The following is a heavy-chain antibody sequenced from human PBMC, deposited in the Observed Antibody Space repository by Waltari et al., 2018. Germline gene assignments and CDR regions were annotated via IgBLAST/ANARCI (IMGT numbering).Heavy chain of an antibody. CDR3: ARERWNYYGMDV. D-gene: IGHD4-17*01. CDR1: GFTLSGYP. Sequence: EVQLVESGGDLVQPGGSLRLSCAASGFTLSGYPMNWVRQAPGKGLEWISYISGTGKTIYYADSVKGRFTISRDNAKNTLYLQMNSLRAEDTAVYYCARERWNYYGMDVWGQGTTVTVSS. J-gene: IGHJ6*02. CDR2: ISGTGKTI. V-gene: IGHV3-48*04.